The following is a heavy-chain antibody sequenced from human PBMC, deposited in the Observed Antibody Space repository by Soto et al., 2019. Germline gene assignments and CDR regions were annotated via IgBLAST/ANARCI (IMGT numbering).Heavy chain of an antibody. Sequence: PSETLSLTCAVSGYSISSGYYWGWIRQPPGKGLEWIGSVYNAGITYYSPSLKSRVTVSVDTSKNQFSLRLSSVAAADTAVYYCARKSKNSGRYFDNWGQGTLVTVS. CDR3: ARKSKNSGRYFDN. D-gene: IGHD3-10*01. J-gene: IGHJ4*02. CDR2: VYNAGIT. V-gene: IGHV4-38-2*01. CDR1: GYSISSGYY.